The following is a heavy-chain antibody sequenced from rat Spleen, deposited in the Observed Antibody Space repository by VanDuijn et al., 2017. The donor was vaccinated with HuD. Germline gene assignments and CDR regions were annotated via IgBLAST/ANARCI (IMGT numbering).Heavy chain of an antibody. V-gene: IGHV3-3*01. J-gene: IGHJ4*01. CDR2: INSAGST. D-gene: IGHD3-4*01. CDR1: GYSITSNY. Sequence: EVQLQESGPGLVKPSQSLSLTCSVTGYSITSNYWGWIRKFPGNKLEWMGYINSAGSTNYNPSLKSRISITRDTSKNQFFLQVNSVTTEETATYYCARTNNPYFYVMDAWGQGASVTVSS. CDR3: ARTNNPYFYVMDA.